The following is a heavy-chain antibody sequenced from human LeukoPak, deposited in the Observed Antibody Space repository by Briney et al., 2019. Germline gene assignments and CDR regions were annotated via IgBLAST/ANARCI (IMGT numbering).Heavy chain of an antibody. J-gene: IGHJ4*02. D-gene: IGHD3-10*01. CDR3: ARAMVRGVRYFDY. Sequence: ASVKVSCKASGGTFSSYAISWVRQAPGQGLEWMGGIIPIFGTANYAQKFQGRVTITADESASTAYMELSSLRSEDTAVYYCARAMVRGVRYFDYWGQGTLVTVSS. CDR2: IIPIFGTA. V-gene: IGHV1-69*13. CDR1: GGTFSSYA.